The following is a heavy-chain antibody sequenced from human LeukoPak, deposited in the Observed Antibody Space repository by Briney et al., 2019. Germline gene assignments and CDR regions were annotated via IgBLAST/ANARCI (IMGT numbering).Heavy chain of an antibody. CDR2: IYRGGST. Sequence: PGGSLRLSCAASGFTVSSNYMSWVRQAPGKGLEWVSVIYRGGSTYYADSGKGRFTISRDNSKNTLYLQMNSLRAEDTAVYYCASGYSGYDIPFSGYWGQGTLVTVSS. D-gene: IGHD5-12*01. CDR3: ASGYSGYDIPFSGY. J-gene: IGHJ4*02. V-gene: IGHV3-53*01. CDR1: GFTVSSNY.